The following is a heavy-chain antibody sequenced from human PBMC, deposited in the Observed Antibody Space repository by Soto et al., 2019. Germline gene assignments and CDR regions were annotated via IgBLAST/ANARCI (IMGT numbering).Heavy chain of an antibody. D-gene: IGHD4-4*01. CDR1: GYSFTSYW. J-gene: IGHJ6*02. Sequence: PGESLKISCKGSGYSFTSYWISWVRQMPGKGLEWMGRIDPSDSYTNYSPSFQGHVTISADKSISTAYLQWSSLKASDTAMYYCARHSYSNYDIYYYGMDVWGQGTTVTVYS. CDR3: ARHSYSNYDIYYYGMDV. V-gene: IGHV5-10-1*01. CDR2: IDPSDSYT.